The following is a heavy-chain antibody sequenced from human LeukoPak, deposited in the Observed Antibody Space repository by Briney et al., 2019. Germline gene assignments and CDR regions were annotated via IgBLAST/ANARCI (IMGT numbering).Heavy chain of an antibody. V-gene: IGHV3-33*01. CDR1: GFNFSYYA. Sequence: GGSLRLSCTASGFNFSYYAMHWVRQAPGKGLAWVALIWFDGSNKYYDDSVKGRFTISRDNSKDTVFLQMSGLTVDDTGVYYCARQVGGTTGATDYWGQGSLVSVS. CDR2: IWFDGSNK. D-gene: IGHD1-26*01. J-gene: IGHJ4*02. CDR3: ARQVGGTTGATDY.